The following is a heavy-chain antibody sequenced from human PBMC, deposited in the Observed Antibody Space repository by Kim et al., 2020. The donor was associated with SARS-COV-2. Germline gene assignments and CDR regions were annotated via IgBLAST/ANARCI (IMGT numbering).Heavy chain of an antibody. Sequence: SETLSLTCAVYGGSFSGYYWSWIRQPPGKGLEWIGEINHSGSTNYNPSLKSRVTISVDTSKNQFSLKLSSVTAADTAVYYCARGRKTMVRGVIKSYYYYYGMDVWGQGTTVTVSS. V-gene: IGHV4-34*01. D-gene: IGHD3-10*01. CDR3: ARGRKTMVRGVIKSYYYYYGMDV. CDR1: GGSFSGYY. J-gene: IGHJ6*02. CDR2: INHSGST.